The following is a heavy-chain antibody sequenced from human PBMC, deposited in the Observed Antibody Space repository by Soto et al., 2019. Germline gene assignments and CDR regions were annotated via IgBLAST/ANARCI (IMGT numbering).Heavy chain of an antibody. V-gene: IGHV3-7*01. CDR3: ARALVNGGDY. D-gene: IGHD3-10*01. CDR2: IKQDGSET. CDR1: GFTFSNYW. Sequence: EVQLVESGGGLVQPGGSLRLSCAASGFTFSNYWMTWVRQAPGKGLEWVANIKQDGSETNFVDSVKGRFTISRDNAKNSLYRQMNSLRAEDTAVYYCARALVNGGDYWGQGTLVTVSS. J-gene: IGHJ4*02.